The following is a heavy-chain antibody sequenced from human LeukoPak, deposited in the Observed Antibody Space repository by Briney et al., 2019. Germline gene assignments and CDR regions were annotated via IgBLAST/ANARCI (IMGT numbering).Heavy chain of an antibody. CDR1: GYTFTGYY. V-gene: IGHV1-69*13. D-gene: IGHD3-16*01. CDR2: IIPIFGTA. CDR3: ARGYDYGDY. J-gene: IGHJ4*02. Sequence: SVKVSCKASGYTFTGYYMHWVRQAPGQGLEWMGGIIPIFGTANYAQKFQGRVTITADESTSTAYMELSSLRSEDTAVYYCARGYDYGDYWGQGTLVTVSS.